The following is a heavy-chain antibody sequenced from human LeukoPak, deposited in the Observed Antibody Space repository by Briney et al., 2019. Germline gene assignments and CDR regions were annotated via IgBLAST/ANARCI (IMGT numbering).Heavy chain of an antibody. CDR2: INANSGGT. D-gene: IGHD3-10*01. V-gene: IGHV1-2*02. Sequence: ASVKVSCKASGYTFTDYYIHWVRHAPGQGLECMGWINANSGGTHYVQKFQGRGTMTRDTSINTAYRELSRLSSDDTAVYWCARGAISRGIIDYWGQGTLVTVSS. CDR1: GYTFTDYY. CDR3: ARGAISRGIIDY. J-gene: IGHJ4*02.